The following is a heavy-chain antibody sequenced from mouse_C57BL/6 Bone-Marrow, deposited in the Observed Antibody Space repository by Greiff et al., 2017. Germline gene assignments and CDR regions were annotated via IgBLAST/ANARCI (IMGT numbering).Heavy chain of an antibody. J-gene: IGHJ1*03. Sequence: QVQLKQPGAELVKPGASVKLSCKASGYTFTSYWMHWVKQRPGQGLEWIGMIHPNSGSTNYNEKFKSKATLTVDKSSSTAYMQLSSLTSEDSAVYYCANGYYLYWYFDVWGTGTTVTVSS. CDR2: IHPNSGST. CDR1: GYTFTSYW. CDR3: ANGYYLYWYFDV. V-gene: IGHV1-64*01. D-gene: IGHD2-3*01.